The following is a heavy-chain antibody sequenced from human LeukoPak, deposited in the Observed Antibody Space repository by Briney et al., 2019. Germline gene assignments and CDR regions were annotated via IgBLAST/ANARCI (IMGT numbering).Heavy chain of an antibody. J-gene: IGHJ4*02. D-gene: IGHD3-10*01. CDR3: ARAGNYYSSGSYLGY. V-gene: IGHV4-59*01. CDR2: IYYRGSA. CDR1: GGSISSYY. Sequence: SETLSLTCTVSGGSISSYYWSWIRQPPGKGLEWIGYIYYRGSANYNPSLKSRVTISVDTSNNQFSLKLTSVTAADTAVYYCARAGNYYSSGSYLGYWGQGTLVTVSS.